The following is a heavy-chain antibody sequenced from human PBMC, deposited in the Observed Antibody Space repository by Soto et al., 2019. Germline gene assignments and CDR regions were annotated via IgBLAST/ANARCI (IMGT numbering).Heavy chain of an antibody. J-gene: IGHJ5*02. CDR2: FDPEDGET. D-gene: IGHD3-3*01. Sequence: AAVKVSCKFSGYTLTELSMHWVRQAPGKGLEWMGGFDPEDGETIYAQKFQGRVTMTEDTSTDTAYMELSSLRSEDTAVYYCATERKGFLEWLPFDHCGQGTLVTVSS. V-gene: IGHV1-24*01. CDR3: ATERKGFLEWLPFDH. CDR1: GYTLTELS.